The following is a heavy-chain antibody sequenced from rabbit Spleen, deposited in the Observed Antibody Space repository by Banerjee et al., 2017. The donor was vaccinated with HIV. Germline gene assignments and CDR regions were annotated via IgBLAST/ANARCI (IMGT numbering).Heavy chain of an antibody. D-gene: IGHD4-2*01. J-gene: IGHJ4*01. CDR3: VREGTGSRL. Sequence: QQQLEESGGGLVKPGGTLTLTCKASGIDFSGYYYMCWVRQAPGKGLELIACIYAGSSGSTYYATWAKGRFTISKTSSTTVTLQMTSLTAADTATYFCVREGTGSRLWGPGTLVTVS. CDR2: IYAGSSGST. CDR1: GIDFSGYYY. V-gene: IGHV1S45*01.